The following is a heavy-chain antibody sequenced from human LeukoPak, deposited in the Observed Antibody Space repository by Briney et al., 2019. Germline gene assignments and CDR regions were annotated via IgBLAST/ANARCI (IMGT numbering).Heavy chain of an antibody. V-gene: IGHV4-4*09. D-gene: IGHD3-16*01. CDR3: AGGRLVYYYYYYMDV. J-gene: IGHJ6*03. Sequence: SETLSLTCTVSGGSTSSYYWSWIRQPPGKGLEWIGYIYTSGSTNYNPSLKSRVTISVDTSKNQFSLKLSSVTAADTAVYYCAGGRLVYYYYYYMDVWGKGTTVTVSS. CDR2: IYTSGST. CDR1: GGSTSSYY.